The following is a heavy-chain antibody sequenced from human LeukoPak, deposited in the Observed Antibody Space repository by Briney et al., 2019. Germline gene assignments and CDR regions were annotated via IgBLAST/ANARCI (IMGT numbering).Heavy chain of an antibody. CDR1: GGSISSGGYS. CDR2: IYQTGST. J-gene: IGHJ4*02. CDR3: AREATTDTMIRGVHPPLD. Sequence: SETLSLTCAVSGGSISSGGYSWSWIRQPPGKGLEWVGYIYQTGSTYYNPSLKSRVIISVDRPKNQFSLKLRSVTAADTAVYYCAREATTDTMIRGVHPPLDWGQGMLVTVSS. D-gene: IGHD3-10*01. V-gene: IGHV4-30-2*01.